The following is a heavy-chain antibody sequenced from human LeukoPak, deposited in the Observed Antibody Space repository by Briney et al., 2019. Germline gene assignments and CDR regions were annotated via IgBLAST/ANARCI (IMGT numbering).Heavy chain of an antibody. D-gene: IGHD2-2*02. J-gene: IGHJ4*02. CDR1: GFTFSSYS. CDR3: ARFPYCSSTSCYMAYYFDY. CDR2: IKQDGSEK. V-gene: IGHV3-7*01. Sequence: GGSLRLSCAASGFTFSSYSMNWVRQAPGKGLEWVANIKQDGSEKYYVDSVKGRFTISRDNAKNSLYLQMNSLRAEDTAVYYCARFPYCSSTSCYMAYYFDYWGQGTLVTVSS.